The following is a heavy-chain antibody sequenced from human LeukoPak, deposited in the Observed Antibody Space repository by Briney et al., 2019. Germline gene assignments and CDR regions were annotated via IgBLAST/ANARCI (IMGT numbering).Heavy chain of an antibody. D-gene: IGHD3-22*01. Sequence: GGSLRLSCAASGFTFSRNWMSWVRQAPGKGLEWVSYISSTGSWTYYADSVKGRFTISRDNAKNSLYLQMNSLRAEDTAVYYCAKQAYDSPRTDFDYWGQGTLVTVSS. V-gene: IGHV3-21*05. CDR2: ISSTGSWT. J-gene: IGHJ4*02. CDR1: GFTFSRNW. CDR3: AKQAYDSPRTDFDY.